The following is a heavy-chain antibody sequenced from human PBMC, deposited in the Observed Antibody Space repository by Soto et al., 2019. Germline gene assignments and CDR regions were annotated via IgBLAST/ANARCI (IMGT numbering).Heavy chain of an antibody. D-gene: IGHD3-10*01. V-gene: IGHV5-10-1*01. CDR2: IVPSDSYT. J-gene: IGHJ6*02. CDR3: ASTSLVRGVIFWSRPLDYYYYGMDV. CDR1: GYSFITYW. Sequence: PGESLKISCKGSGYSFITYWIGWVRLMPGKGLEWMGRIVPSDSYTNYSPSFQGHVTISADKSISTAYLQWSSLKASDTAMYYCASTSLVRGVIFWSRPLDYYYYGMDVWGQGTTVTVSS.